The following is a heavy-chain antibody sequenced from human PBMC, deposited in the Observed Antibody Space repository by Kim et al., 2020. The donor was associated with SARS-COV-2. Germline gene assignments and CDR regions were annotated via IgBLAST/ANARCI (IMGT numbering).Heavy chain of an antibody. CDR2: IDYSGST. CDR1: SGSISYYY. Sequence: SETLSLTCTVSSGSISYYYWSWIRQPPGKVLEWIGYIDYSGSTNYNPSLKSRVTISVDTSKNQLSLKLSSVTAADTAVYYCARAGNNYGDFLYYFDYWGQGTLVTVPS. J-gene: IGHJ4*02. V-gene: IGHV4-59*01. CDR3: ARAGNNYGDFLYYFDY. D-gene: IGHD4-17*01.